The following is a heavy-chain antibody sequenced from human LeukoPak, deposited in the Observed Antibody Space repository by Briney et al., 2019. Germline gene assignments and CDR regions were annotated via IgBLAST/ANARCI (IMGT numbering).Heavy chain of an antibody. CDR3: VYYDSSGYYYGRLRY. D-gene: IGHD3-22*01. CDR2: ISADGANT. CDR1: AFTFSSHA. J-gene: IGHJ4*02. V-gene: IGHV3-23*01. Sequence: GGSLRLSCAASAFTFSSHAMSWVRQTPGKRLEWVSGISADGANTLYADSVKGRFTISRDNSKNTLYLHMRSLRAEDAAMYFCVYYDSSGYYYGRLRYWGQGAPVTVSS.